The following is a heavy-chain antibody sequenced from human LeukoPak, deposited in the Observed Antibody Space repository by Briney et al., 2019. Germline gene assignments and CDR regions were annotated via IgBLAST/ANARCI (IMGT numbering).Heavy chain of an antibody. CDR2: IHPEDSDT. CDR1: GPIFSTYW. Sequence: GESLKISCKASGPIFSTYWIGWVRQMPGKGLEWMGIIHPEDSDTQYSPSFQGQVTISADKSISTAYLQWSSLKASDTAMYYCARRYYHSSEFDHWGQGTLVTVSS. CDR3: ARRYYHSSEFDH. V-gene: IGHV5-51*01. J-gene: IGHJ5*02. D-gene: IGHD3-22*01.